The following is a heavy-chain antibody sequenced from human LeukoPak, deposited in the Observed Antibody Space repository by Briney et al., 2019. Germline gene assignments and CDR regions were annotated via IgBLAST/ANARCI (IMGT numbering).Heavy chain of an antibody. Sequence: ASVNVSCETSGYIFPNYDINWVRQAPGQGLEWMGWISPYNGDTKYAQKFQDRVTMSTDTSTSTTYMELRSLRSDDTAVYYCTRATGGLSDYWGQGTLVTVSS. CDR2: ISPYNGDT. D-gene: IGHD1-1*01. CDR3: TRATGGLSDY. V-gene: IGHV1-18*04. J-gene: IGHJ4*02. CDR1: GYIFPNYD.